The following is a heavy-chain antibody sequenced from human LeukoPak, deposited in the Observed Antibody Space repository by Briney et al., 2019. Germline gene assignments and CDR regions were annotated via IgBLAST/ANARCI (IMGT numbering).Heavy chain of an antibody. CDR1: GFTVSSNY. CDR3: ARGTFYGGNSPFAFDI. V-gene: IGHV3-53*01. J-gene: IGHJ3*02. CDR2: FYSGGSR. D-gene: IGHD4-23*01. Sequence: GGSPRLSCAASGFTVSSNYMSWVRQAPGKGLEWVSVFYSGGSRYYADSVKGRLTISRDNSKNTLYFQMNSLRAEDTAVYYCARGTFYGGNSPFAFDIWGQGTMVTVSS.